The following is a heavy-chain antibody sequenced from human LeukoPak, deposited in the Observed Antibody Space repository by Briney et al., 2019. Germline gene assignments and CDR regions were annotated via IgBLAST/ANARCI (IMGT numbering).Heavy chain of an antibody. Sequence: GGSLRLSCEASGFSVSNYYMVWVRQPPGKGLEWVSAISGSGGSTYYADSVKGRFTISRDNSKNTLYLQMNSLRAEDTAVYYCAKGYCSSTSCDLVPFTWGQGTLVTVSS. CDR3: AKGYCSSTSCDLVPFT. V-gene: IGHV3-23*01. CDR2: ISGSGGST. CDR1: GFSVSNYY. J-gene: IGHJ5*02. D-gene: IGHD2-2*01.